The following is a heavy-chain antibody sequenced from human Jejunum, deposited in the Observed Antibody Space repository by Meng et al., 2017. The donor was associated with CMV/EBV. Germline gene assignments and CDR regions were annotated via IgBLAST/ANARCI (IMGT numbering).Heavy chain of an antibody. D-gene: IGHD6-19*01. Sequence: VPLQESGPGLVKPSQTLSPTCSVSGGSISSGDYYWSWIRQSPEKGLEWIGFIYYSGASYSTPSLRSRVTMSMDTSTNQFSLRLNSVTAADTGVYFCARDRGYSSGWGVFDYWGRGTLVTVSS. J-gene: IGHJ4*02. CDR2: IYYSGAS. CDR1: GGSISSGDYY. V-gene: IGHV4-30-4*01. CDR3: ARDRGYSSGWGVFDY.